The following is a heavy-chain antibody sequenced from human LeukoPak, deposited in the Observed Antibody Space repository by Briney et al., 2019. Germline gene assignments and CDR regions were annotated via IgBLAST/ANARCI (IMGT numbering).Heavy chain of an antibody. J-gene: IGHJ3*02. V-gene: IGHV3-30*03. D-gene: IGHD3-9*01. CDR3: AREFGLRYFDWLLWGAFDI. CDR1: GFTFSSYG. Sequence: GGSLRLSCAASGFTFSSYGMHSVRQAPGKGLEWVAVISYDGSNKSYADYVKGRFTISRDNSKNTLYLQMNRLRAEDTAVYYCAREFGLRYFDWLLWGAFDIWGQGTMVTVSS. CDR2: ISYDGSNK.